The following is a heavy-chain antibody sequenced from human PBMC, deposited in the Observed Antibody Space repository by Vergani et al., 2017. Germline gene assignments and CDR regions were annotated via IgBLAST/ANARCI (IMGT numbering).Heavy chain of an antibody. CDR1: GYSFTSYW. V-gene: IGHV5-51*01. Sequence: EVQLVQSGAEVKKPGESLKISCKGSGYSFTSYWNGWVRQMPGKGLEWMGIIYPGDSDTRYSPSFQGQVTISADKSISTAYLQWSSLKASDTAMYYCTTEMTYYYDSSGRPYDAFYIWGQGTMVTVSS. J-gene: IGHJ3*02. D-gene: IGHD3-22*01. CDR3: TTEMTYYYDSSGRPYDAFYI. CDR2: IYPGDSDT.